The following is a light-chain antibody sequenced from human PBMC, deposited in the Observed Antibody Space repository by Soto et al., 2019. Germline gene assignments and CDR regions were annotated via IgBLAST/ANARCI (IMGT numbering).Light chain of an antibody. J-gene: IGLJ2*01. CDR1: SSDVGGYNY. Sequence: QSALTQPRSVSGSPGQSVTISCTGTSSDVGGYNYVSWYQQHPGKAPKLMIYDVSKRPSGVPDRFSGSKSGNTASLTISGLQAEDEADYYCCSYAGSYTFGGVFSGGTKVTVL. CDR3: CSYAGSYTFGGV. CDR2: DVS. V-gene: IGLV2-11*01.